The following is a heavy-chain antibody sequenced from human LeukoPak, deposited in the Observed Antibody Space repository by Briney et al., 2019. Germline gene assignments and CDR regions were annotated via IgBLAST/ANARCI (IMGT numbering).Heavy chain of an antibody. V-gene: IGHV1-18*01. CDR1: GYTFTDYG. D-gene: IGHD4-11*01. CDR3: ARGGVTSAFMDV. Sequence: ASVKVSCKASGYTFTDYGVTWVRQAPGQGLEWVGWITGYNDNTNYAQNLQGRLTMTADTSTTTSYMELRSLTSDDTAVYYCARGGVTSAFMDVWGKGTTVTVSP. CDR2: ITGYNDNT. J-gene: IGHJ6*04.